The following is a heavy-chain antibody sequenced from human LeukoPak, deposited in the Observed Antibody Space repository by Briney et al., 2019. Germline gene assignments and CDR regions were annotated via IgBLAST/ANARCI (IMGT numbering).Heavy chain of an antibody. J-gene: IGHJ6*02. CDR1: GFTFRNYV. V-gene: IGHV3-30*14. CDR2: TSSDLNVK. Sequence: GGSLGLSCAASGFTFRNYVIHWVRQAPGKGLEWVAVTSSDLNVKLYADSVKGRFTISRDNSKNTLYLQMNSLRAEDTAVYYCARALGYCSSTSCYHYYYYGMDVWGQGTTVTVSS. D-gene: IGHD2-2*01. CDR3: ARALGYCSSTSCYHYYYYGMDV.